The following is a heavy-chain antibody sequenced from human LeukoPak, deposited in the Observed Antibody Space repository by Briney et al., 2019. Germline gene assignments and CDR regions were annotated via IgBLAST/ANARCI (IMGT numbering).Heavy chain of an antibody. CDR1: GYTFTGYY. CDR2: INPNSGGT. J-gene: IGHJ4*02. Sequence: ASVKVSCKASGYTFTGYYMHWVRQAPGQGLEWMGRINPNSGGTNYAQKFQGRVTMTRDTSISTAYMELSRLRSDDTAVYYCARGLTLWFGESFGGLIDYWGQGTLVTVSS. CDR3: ARGLTLWFGESFGGLIDY. D-gene: IGHD3-10*01. V-gene: IGHV1-2*06.